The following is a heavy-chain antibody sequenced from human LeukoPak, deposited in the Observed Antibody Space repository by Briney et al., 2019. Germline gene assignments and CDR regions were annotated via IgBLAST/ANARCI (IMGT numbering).Heavy chain of an antibody. Sequence: TPSETLSLTCAVYGESMIGHYWTWIRQPPGKRLEWIGEIHHSGDTNSNPSLKNRVTVSIDMSKNQFSLKVKSVTAADTAVYYCVRATANGSGRAYDHWAQGNLVPVSS. J-gene: IGHJ4*02. CDR1: GESMIGHY. V-gene: IGHV4-34*01. CDR2: IHHSGDT. D-gene: IGHD3-10*01. CDR3: VRATANGSGRAYDH.